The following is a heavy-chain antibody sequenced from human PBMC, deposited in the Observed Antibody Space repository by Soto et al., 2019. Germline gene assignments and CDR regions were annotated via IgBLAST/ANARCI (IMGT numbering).Heavy chain of an antibody. V-gene: IGHV1-69*02. J-gene: IGHJ6*02. CDR3: ARGGAVAGDPNLQRYYYGMDV. D-gene: IGHD6-19*01. CDR2: ITPVLGIA. Sequence: QVQLVQSGAEVKKPGSSVKVSCEASGRTFRSYSIIWVRHAPGQGLEWMGRITPVLGIANYAQKFQGRVTITADDSTSTSYMDLSSLTFEATAVYDCARGGAVAGDPNLQRYYYGMDVWGQGTTVTVSS. CDR1: GRTFRSYS.